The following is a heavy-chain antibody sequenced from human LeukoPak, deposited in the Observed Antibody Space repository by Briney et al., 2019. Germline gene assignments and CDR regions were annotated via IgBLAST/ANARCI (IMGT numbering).Heavy chain of an antibody. CDR3: ARRLTYSSSWWLDY. CDR1: GYSFTSYW. Sequence: GESLQISCQGSGYSFTSYWIGWVRQMPGKGLEWMGIIYPGDSDTRYSPSFQGQVTISADKSISTAYLQWSSLKASDTAMYYCARRLTYSSSWWLDYWGQGTLVTVSS. V-gene: IGHV5-51*01. J-gene: IGHJ4*02. CDR2: IYPGDSDT. D-gene: IGHD6-13*01.